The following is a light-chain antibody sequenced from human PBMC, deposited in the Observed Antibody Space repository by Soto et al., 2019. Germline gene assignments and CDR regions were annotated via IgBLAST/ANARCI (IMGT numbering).Light chain of an antibody. CDR2: EVS. Sequence: QLVLTQPASVSGSPGQSITISCTGTSSDVGGYNYVSWYQQHPGKAPKLMIYEVSNRPSGVSNRFSGSKSGNTASLTISGLQAEDEADYYCQSYDSSLTNAVFGGGTKLTVL. CDR3: QSYDSSLTNAV. CDR1: SSDVGGYNY. V-gene: IGLV2-14*01. J-gene: IGLJ2*01.